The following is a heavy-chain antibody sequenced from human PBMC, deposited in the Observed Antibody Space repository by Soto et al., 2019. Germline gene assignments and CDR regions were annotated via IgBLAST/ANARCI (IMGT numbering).Heavy chain of an antibody. CDR2: ISGSGGST. Sequence: GGSLRLFCAASGFTFSSYAMSWVRQAPGKGLEWVSVISGSGGSTYYADSVKGRFTISRDNSKNTLYLQMNSLRAEDTAVYYCAKDQEDVVVMVYAMSAYDVWGQGTMVTVSS. D-gene: IGHD2-8*01. CDR1: GFTFSSYA. V-gene: IGHV3-23*01. J-gene: IGHJ3*01. CDR3: AKDQEDVVVMVYAMSAYDV.